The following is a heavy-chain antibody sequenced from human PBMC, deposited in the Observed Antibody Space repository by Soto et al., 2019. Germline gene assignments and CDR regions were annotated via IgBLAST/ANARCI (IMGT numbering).Heavy chain of an antibody. D-gene: IGHD3-10*01. Sequence: EVQLVESGGGLVQPGGSLRLSCAASGFTFSSYDMHWVRQATGKGLEWVSGIGTDGDTYYPGSVKGRFTISRDNAKNSFYLQTNSLRAGDPAVYYCARGPYGSGSPIAPYYFDYWGQGTLVTVSS. V-gene: IGHV3-13*01. CDR1: GFTFSSYD. CDR2: IGTDGDT. CDR3: ARGPYGSGSPIAPYYFDY. J-gene: IGHJ4*02.